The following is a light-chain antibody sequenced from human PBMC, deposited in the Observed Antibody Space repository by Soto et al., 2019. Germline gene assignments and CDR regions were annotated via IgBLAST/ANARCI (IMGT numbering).Light chain of an antibody. CDR1: QSVNSN. V-gene: IGKV3-15*01. J-gene: IGKJ1*01. CDR2: DAS. CDR3: QQYNNWLRWT. Sequence: EIVMTQSPATLSVPPGERVTLSCRASQSVNSNLAWYQQKPGRGPRLLIYDASTRATGIPARFSGSGSGTEFTLTISSLKSEDCAVYDCQQYNNWLRWTFGQGTKVEVK.